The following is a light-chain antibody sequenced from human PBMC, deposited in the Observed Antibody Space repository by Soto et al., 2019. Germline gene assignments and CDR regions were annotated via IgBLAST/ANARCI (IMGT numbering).Light chain of an antibody. V-gene: IGLV2-11*01. Sequence: QSVLTQPRSTYGSPGQSVTISCTGSSSDIGGYNYVSWYQQHPGKAPKLMIYDVIKRPSGVPDRFSGSKSGNTASLTIYGLQAEDEADYYCCSYAGSYTHVFGTGTKVTVL. CDR3: CSYAGSYTHV. CDR1: SSDIGGYNY. J-gene: IGLJ1*01. CDR2: DVI.